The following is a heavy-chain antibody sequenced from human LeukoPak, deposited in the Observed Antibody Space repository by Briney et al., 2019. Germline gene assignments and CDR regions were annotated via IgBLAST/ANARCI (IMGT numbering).Heavy chain of an antibody. J-gene: IGHJ4*02. Sequence: GGSLRLSCSASRFTFSSYTMNWVRQAPGKGLEWVSSIDPSSTYIYYADSVKGRFTISRDNAKNSLYLQMNSLRAEDTAVYYCARTTTVVTPGLGYWGQGTLVTVSS. CDR3: ARTTTVVTPGLGY. V-gene: IGHV3-21*01. CDR1: RFTFSSYT. D-gene: IGHD4-23*01. CDR2: IDPSSTYI.